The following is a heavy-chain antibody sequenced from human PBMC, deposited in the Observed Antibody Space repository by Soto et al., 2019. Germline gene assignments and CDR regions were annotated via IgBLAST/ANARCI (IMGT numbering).Heavy chain of an antibody. CDR3: ARAQFYSGSGRYNNLMFAP. D-gene: IGHD3-10*01. CDR1: GESVSSNSAA. V-gene: IGHV6-1*01. Sequence: LSLTCAISGESVSSNSAAWNWIRQSPSRGLEWLGRTYYRSKWYNDYAVSVKSRITINPDTSKNQFSLQLNSVTPEDTAVYYCARAQFYSGSGRYNNLMFAPGGQGIQVTVSS. CDR2: TYYRSKWYN. J-gene: IGHJ5*02.